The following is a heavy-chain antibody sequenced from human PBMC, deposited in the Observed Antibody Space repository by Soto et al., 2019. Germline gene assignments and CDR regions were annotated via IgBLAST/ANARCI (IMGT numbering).Heavy chain of an antibody. CDR1: GYTFTSYG. Sequence: QVQLVQSGAEVKKPGASVKVSCKASGYTFTSYGISWVRQAPGQGLEWMGWISAYNGNTNYAQKLQGRVTMTTDTSTSTAYIELRSLRSDDTAVYYCAREGCSGGSCYFWYYYYYGMDVWGQGTTVTVSS. V-gene: IGHV1-18*01. CDR2: ISAYNGNT. D-gene: IGHD2-15*01. J-gene: IGHJ6*02. CDR3: AREGCSGGSCYFWYYYYYGMDV.